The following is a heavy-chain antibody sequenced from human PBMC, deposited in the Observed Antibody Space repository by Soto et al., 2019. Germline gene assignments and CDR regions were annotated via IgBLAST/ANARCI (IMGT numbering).Heavy chain of an antibody. J-gene: IGHJ4*02. CDR2: ISGGTSST. Sequence: GGSLRLSCAASGFTFSSYAMSWVRQAPGKGLEWVSAISGGTSSTYYADSVKGRYTIPRDNSKNTLYLQMNSLRAEDTAVYYCAKERWAAAGTPSLDDWGQRTLVTVSS. CDR3: AKERWAAAGTPSLDD. D-gene: IGHD6-13*01. CDR1: GFTFSSYA. V-gene: IGHV3-23*01.